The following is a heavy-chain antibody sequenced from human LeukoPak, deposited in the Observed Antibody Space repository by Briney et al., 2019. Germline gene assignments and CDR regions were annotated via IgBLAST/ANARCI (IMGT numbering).Heavy chain of an antibody. D-gene: IGHD4/OR15-4a*01. CDR2: ISGSGGRT. CDR1: GFTFSRCR. V-gene: IGHV3-23*01. CDR3: AKSPADYGVDLYDC. Sequence: PGGSLRLSCAASGFTFSRCRMRWARQTPGKGLEWVSGISGSGGRTYQADSVKGRFTISRDNSKNTMYLQMSSLRAEDTAVYYCAKSPADYGVDLYDCWGQGTLVTVSS. J-gene: IGHJ4*02.